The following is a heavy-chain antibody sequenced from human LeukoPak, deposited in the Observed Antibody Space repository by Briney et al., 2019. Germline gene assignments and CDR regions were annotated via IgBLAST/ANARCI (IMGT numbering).Heavy chain of an antibody. J-gene: IGHJ4*02. CDR2: ISSSSSYI. V-gene: IGHV3-21*01. CDR3: ARDGRQDRSGYYYIY. D-gene: IGHD3-22*01. Sequence: PGGSLRLSCAASGFTFSSYRINWVRQAPGKGLEWVSSISSSSSYIYYAASVKGRFTISRDNAKNSLYLKMNSLKAEDTAVYYCARDGRQDRSGYYYIYWGQGTLVTVSS. CDR1: GFTFSSYR.